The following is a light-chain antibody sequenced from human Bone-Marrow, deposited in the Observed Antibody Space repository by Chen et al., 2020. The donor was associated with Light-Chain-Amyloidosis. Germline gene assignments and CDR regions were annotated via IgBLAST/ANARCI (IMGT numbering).Light chain of an antibody. CDR2: DDS. J-gene: IGLJ3*02. CDR1: NLGPTS. Sequence: SYVRPHPSSVSLAPGKTPTIACGGNNLGPTSVHWYQKTPDQAPLLVVYDDSDRPSGLPGRLSGSNAGNTASLTISRVEAGDEADYYCQVWDRSSDRPVFGGGTKLTVL. CDR3: QVWDRSSDRPV. V-gene: IGLV3-21*03.